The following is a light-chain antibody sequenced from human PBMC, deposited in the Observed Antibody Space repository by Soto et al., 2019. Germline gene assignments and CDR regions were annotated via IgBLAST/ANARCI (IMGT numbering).Light chain of an antibody. CDR1: ESVRTS. CDR2: GAS. V-gene: IGKV3-15*01. CDR3: QQYSDWPRT. Sequence: VLTQSPATLSVSPGERVTLSCRASESVRTSLAWYQHKPGRSPSLLMYGASNRATGVPDRFSGSGSGTDFTLTITSLLSDYLAIYYCQQYSDWPRTFGQGTKLEIK. J-gene: IGKJ1*01.